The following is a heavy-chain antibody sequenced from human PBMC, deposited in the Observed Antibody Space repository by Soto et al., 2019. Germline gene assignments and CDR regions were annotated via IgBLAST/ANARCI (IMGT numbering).Heavy chain of an antibody. J-gene: IGHJ3*02. CDR3: ATDYRHYDFWSGYYLASSPSSDAFDI. V-gene: IGHV3-21*01. Sequence: GGSLRLSCAASGFTFSSYSTNWVRQAPGKGLEWVSSISSSSSYIYYADSVKGRFTIARDNAKNSLYLQMNSLRAEDTAVYYCATDYRHYDFWSGYYLASSPSSDAFDIWGQGTTVTVSS. D-gene: IGHD3-3*01. CDR1: GFTFSSYS. CDR2: ISSSSSYI.